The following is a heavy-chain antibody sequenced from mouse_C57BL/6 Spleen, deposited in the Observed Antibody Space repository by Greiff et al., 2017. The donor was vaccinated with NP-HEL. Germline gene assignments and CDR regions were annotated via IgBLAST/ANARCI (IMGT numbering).Heavy chain of an antibody. D-gene: IGHD2-5*01. CDR3: ARAHSNYAPYWYFDV. Sequence: QVQLQQPGAELVRPGSSVKLSCKASGYTFTSYWMHWVKQRPIQGLEWIGNIDPSDSETHYNQKFKDKATLTVDKSSSTAYMQLSSLTSEDSAVYYCARAHSNYAPYWYFDVWGTGTTVTVSS. J-gene: IGHJ1*03. V-gene: IGHV1-52*01. CDR2: IDPSDSET. CDR1: GYTFTSYW.